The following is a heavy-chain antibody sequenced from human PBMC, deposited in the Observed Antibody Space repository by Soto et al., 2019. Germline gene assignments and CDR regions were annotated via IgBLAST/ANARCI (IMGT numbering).Heavy chain of an antibody. V-gene: IGHV3-48*02. Sequence: GGSLILSCAASGFTLSSYSMNWVRQAPGKGLEWVSYISSSSSTIYYADSVKGRFTISRDNAKNSLYLQMNSLRDEDTAVYYCARVGASGSYQFDYWGQGXLVTVYS. CDR2: ISSSSSTI. D-gene: IGHD1-26*01. CDR1: GFTLSSYS. CDR3: ARVGASGSYQFDY. J-gene: IGHJ4*02.